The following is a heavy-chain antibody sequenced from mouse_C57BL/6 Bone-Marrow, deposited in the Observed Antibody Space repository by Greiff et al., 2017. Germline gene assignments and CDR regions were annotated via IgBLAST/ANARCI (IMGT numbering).Heavy chain of an antibody. CDR3: ARGDDGYFAY. J-gene: IGHJ3*01. D-gene: IGHD2-3*01. V-gene: IGHV3-1*01. CDR2: ISYSGST. Sequence: EVKLVESGPGMVKPSQSLSLTCTVTGYSITSGYDWHWIRHFPGNKLEWMGYISYSGSTNYNPSLKSRISITHDTSKNHFFLKLNSVTTEDTATYYCARGDDGYFAYWGQGTLVTVSA. CDR1: GYSITSGYD.